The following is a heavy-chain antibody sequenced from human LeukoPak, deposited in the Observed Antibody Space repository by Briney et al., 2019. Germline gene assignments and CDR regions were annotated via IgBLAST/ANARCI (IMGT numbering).Heavy chain of an antibody. V-gene: IGHV4-30-4*01. D-gene: IGHD3-22*01. CDR3: ARGVYYYDSSGQPSTPFDI. CDR1: GGSISSGDYY. CDR2: IYYSGST. Sequence: PSETLSLTCTVSGGSISSGDYYWSWIRQPPGKGLGWIGYIYYSGSTYYNPSLKSRVTISVDTSKNQFSLKLSSVTAADTAVYYCARGVYYYDSSGQPSTPFDIWGQGTMVTVSS. J-gene: IGHJ3*02.